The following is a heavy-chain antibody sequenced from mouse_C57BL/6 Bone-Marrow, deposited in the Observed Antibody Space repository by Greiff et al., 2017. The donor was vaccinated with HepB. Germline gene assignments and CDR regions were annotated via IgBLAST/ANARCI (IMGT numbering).Heavy chain of an antibody. Sequence: EVQLQESGAELVKPGASVKLSCTASGFNIKDYYMHWVKQRTEQGLEWIGRIDPEDGETKYDPKFQGKATITADTSSNTAYLQLSSLTSEDTAVYYVARPVVPHYYAMDYWGQGTSVTVSS. V-gene: IGHV14-2*01. CDR1: GFNIKDYY. CDR2: IDPEDGET. CDR3: ARPVVPHYYAMDY. J-gene: IGHJ4*01. D-gene: IGHD1-1*01.